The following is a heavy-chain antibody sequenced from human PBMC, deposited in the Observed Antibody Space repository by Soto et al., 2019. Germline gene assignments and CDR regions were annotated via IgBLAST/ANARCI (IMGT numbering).Heavy chain of an antibody. J-gene: IGHJ5*02. CDR2: IYYSGST. Sequence: QVQLQESGPGLVKPSQTLSLTCTVSGGSISSGDYYWSWIRQPPGKGLEWIGYIYYSGSTYYNPSLKSRVTISVDTSKNQFTLKLSSVTAADTAVYYCARGIRDGYGRNWFDPWGQGTLVTVSS. CDR1: GGSISSGDYY. CDR3: ARGIRDGYGRNWFDP. V-gene: IGHV4-30-4*01. D-gene: IGHD5-18*01.